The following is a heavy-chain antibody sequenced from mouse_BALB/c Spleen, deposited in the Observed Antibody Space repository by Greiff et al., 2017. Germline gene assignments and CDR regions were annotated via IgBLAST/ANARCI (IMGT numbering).Heavy chain of an antibody. CDR2: ISSGGSYT. J-gene: IGHJ4*01. CDR3: ARRGDVDAMDY. D-gene: IGHD3-3*01. V-gene: IGHV5-6*02. Sequence: EVMLVESGGDLVKPGGSLKLSCAASGFTFSSYGMSWVRQTPDKRLEWVATISSGGSYTYYPDSVKGRFTISRDNAKNTLYLQMSSLKSEDTAMYYCARRGDVDAMDYWGQGTSVTVSS. CDR1: GFTFSSYG.